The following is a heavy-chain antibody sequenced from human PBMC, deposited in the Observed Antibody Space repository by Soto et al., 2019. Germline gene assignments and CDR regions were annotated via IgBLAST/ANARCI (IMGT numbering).Heavy chain of an antibody. Sequence: SETLSLTCTVSGGSISSGGYYWSWIRQHPGKGLEWIGYIYYGGTTNYNPSLKSRVTISLDTSKSQLSLRLTSVTAADTAVYYCARRYRYFFDYWGQGTLVIVSS. D-gene: IGHD1-26*01. CDR3: ARRYRYFFDY. CDR1: GGSISSGGYY. CDR2: IYYGGTT. V-gene: IGHV4-61*08. J-gene: IGHJ4*02.